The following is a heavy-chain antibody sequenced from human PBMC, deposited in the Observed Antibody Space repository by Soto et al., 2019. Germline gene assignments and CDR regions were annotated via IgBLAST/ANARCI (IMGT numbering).Heavy chain of an antibody. CDR1: GFTFSSYA. Sequence: GGSLRLSCAASGFTFSSYAMHWVRQAPGKGLEWVAVISYDGSNKYYADSVKGRFTISRDNSKNTLYLQMNSLRAEETAVYYCARDRNDFWSGYTDYYYYGMDVWGQGTTVTVSS. V-gene: IGHV3-30-3*01. CDR2: ISYDGSNK. CDR3: ARDRNDFWSGYTDYYYYGMDV. D-gene: IGHD3-3*01. J-gene: IGHJ6*02.